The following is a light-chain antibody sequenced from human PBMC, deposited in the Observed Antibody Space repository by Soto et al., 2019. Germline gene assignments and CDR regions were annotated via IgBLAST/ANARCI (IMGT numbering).Light chain of an antibody. CDR2: AAS. J-gene: IGKJ1*01. V-gene: IGKV1-8*01. CDR3: QQYYSYPWT. CDR1: QGISSY. Sequence: AIRMTQSPSSFSASTGDRVTITCRASQGISSYLAWYQQKPGKAPKLLIYAASTLQSGVQSRFSGSGSGTDFTITISCLQSEDFAPYYCQQYYSYPWTFGQGTKVEIK.